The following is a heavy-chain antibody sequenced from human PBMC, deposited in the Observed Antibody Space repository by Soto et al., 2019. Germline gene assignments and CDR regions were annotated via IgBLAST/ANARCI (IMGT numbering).Heavy chain of an antibody. Sequence: QITLKESGPTLVKPTQTLTLTCTFSGFSLSTSGVGVGWIRQPPGKALEWLALIYWDDDKSYSPSLKSRHTITKNISKIQVVLTQTKMDTVDTATYCCAHHHDFWSGYYSGRDPKWFDRWGQGTLVTVSS. J-gene: IGHJ5*02. CDR2: IYWDDDK. D-gene: IGHD3-3*01. V-gene: IGHV2-5*02. CDR3: AHHHDFWSGYYSGRDPKWFDR. CDR1: GFSLSTSGVG.